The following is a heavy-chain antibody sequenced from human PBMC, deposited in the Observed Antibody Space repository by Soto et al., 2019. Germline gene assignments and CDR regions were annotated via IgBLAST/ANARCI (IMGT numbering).Heavy chain of an antibody. V-gene: IGHV3-21*01. CDR3: ARGVVVVNVNWFDP. D-gene: IGHD2-2*01. CDR1: GFTFSSYS. J-gene: IGHJ5*02. Sequence: EVQLVESGGGLVKPGGSLRLSCAASGFTFSSYSMNWVRQAPGKGLEWVSSISSSSSYIYYADSVKGRFTISRDNAKNSLYLQMNSLRAEDTAVYYCARGVVVVNVNWFDPWGQGTLVTVSS. CDR2: ISSSSSYI.